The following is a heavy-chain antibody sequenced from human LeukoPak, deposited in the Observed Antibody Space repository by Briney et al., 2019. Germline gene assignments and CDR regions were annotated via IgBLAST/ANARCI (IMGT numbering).Heavy chain of an antibody. V-gene: IGHV3-23*01. CDR1: GFTVSSNY. CDR2: ISGSGGST. J-gene: IGHJ5*02. CDR3: AKDLPGDGSIP. D-gene: IGHD3-10*01. Sequence: PGGSLRLSCAASGFTVSSNYMSWVRQAPGEGLEWVSAISGSGGSTYYADSVKGRFTISRDNSKNTLYLQMNSLRAEDTAVYYCAKDLPGDGSIPWGQGTLVTVSS.